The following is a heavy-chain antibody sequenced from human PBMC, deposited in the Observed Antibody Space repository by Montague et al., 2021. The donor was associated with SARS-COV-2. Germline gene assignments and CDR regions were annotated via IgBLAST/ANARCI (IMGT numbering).Heavy chain of an antibody. V-gene: IGHV4-38-2*02. D-gene: IGHD2-21*02. Sequence: SETLSLTYSVSGYFIGTGYYWGWIRQSPWKGLEWIGSNYLHGNAYYNPSLNSRVTISLDTSNNQFSLRLTSVTTSDTAVYYCARGRVTRAGFDYWGQGIRVIVSS. J-gene: IGHJ4*02. CDR2: NYLHGNA. CDR1: GYFIGTGYY. CDR3: ARGRVTRAGFDY.